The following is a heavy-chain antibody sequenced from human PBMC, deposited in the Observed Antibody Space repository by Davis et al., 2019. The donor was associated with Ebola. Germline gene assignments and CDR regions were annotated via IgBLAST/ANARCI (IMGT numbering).Heavy chain of an antibody. CDR3: ARDPFHGMDV. J-gene: IGHJ6*02. CDR1: GGSISGYY. V-gene: IGHV4-34*01. Sequence: MPSETLSLTCTVSGGSISGYYWSWIRQPPGKGLEWIGEINHSGSTNYNPSLKSRVTISVDTSKNQFSLKLSSVTAADTAVYYCARDPFHGMDVWGQGTTVTVSS. CDR2: INHSGST.